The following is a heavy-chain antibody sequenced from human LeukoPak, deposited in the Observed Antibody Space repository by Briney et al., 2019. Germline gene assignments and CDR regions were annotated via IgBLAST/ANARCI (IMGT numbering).Heavy chain of an antibody. D-gene: IGHD2-2*01. V-gene: IGHV1-18*01. Sequence: GASVKVSCKASGYTFTSYGISWVRQAPGQGLEWMGWISAYNGNTNYAQKLQGRVTMTTDTSTSTAYMELRSLRSDDTAVYYCARSPFDIVVVPVYFDYWGQGTLVTVSS. CDR2: ISAYNGNT. J-gene: IGHJ4*02. CDR3: ARSPFDIVVVPVYFDY. CDR1: GYTFTSYG.